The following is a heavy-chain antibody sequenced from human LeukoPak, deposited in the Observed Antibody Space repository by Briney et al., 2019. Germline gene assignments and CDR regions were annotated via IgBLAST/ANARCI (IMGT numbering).Heavy chain of an antibody. V-gene: IGHV6-1*01. Sequence: SQTLSLTCAISGDSLTSNSAAWHWIRQSPSRGLEWLGRTYYRSKWYNDYAVSVKSRITINPDTSKNQFSLQLNSVTPEDTAVYYCARERHWLVLDYYYYGMDVWGQGTTVTVSS. J-gene: IGHJ6*02. CDR2: TYYRSKWYN. D-gene: IGHD6-19*01. CDR1: GDSLTSNSAA. CDR3: ARERHWLVLDYYYYGMDV.